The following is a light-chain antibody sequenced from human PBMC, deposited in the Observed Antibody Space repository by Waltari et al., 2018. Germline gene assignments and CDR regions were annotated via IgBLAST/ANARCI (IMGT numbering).Light chain of an antibody. CDR1: SIDVGGMYL. CDR3: SSYAGSNNPVV. J-gene: IGLJ2*01. Sequence: QSALTQPPSASGSPGQSVTIPCTAPSIDVGGMYLAAWYQQHPGKAPQLRIYEVSKRPSGVPDRFSGSKSGNTASLTVSGLQAEDEADYYCSSYAGSNNPVVFGGGTKLTVL. CDR2: EVS. V-gene: IGLV2-8*01.